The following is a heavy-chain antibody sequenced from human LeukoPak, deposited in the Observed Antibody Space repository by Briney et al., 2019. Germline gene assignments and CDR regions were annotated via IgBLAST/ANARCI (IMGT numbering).Heavy chain of an antibody. J-gene: IGHJ4*02. CDR2: ISGSGGST. Sequence: PGGSLRLSCAASGFTFSSYAMTWVRQAPGKGLEWVSAISGSGGSTHYADSVKGRFTISRDNSKNTSYLQMNSLRAEDTAVYYCAKEYGSGSYYYDYWGQGTLVTVSS. CDR1: GFTFSSYA. CDR3: AKEYGSGSYYYDY. D-gene: IGHD3-10*01. V-gene: IGHV3-23*01.